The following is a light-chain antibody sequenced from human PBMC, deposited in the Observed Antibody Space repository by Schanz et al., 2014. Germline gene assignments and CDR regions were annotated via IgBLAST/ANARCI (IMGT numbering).Light chain of an antibody. CDR3: TSYTSVSTWV. V-gene: IGLV2-14*01. CDR2: EGT. CDR1: SSDIGRYNY. J-gene: IGLJ3*02. Sequence: QSVLTQPPSASGSPGQSVTISCTGTSSDIGRYNYVSWYQHHPGKAPKLLIYEGTKRPSGVSDRFSGSKSGNTASLTISGLQTEDEADYYCTSYTSVSTWVFGGGTKLTVL.